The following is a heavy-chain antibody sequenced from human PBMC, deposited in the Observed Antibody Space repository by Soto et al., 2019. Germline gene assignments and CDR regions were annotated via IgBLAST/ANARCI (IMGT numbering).Heavy chain of an antibody. CDR3: ARVSGFGVVVPGAVDC. CDR1: GGSIRSGDYY. CDR2: IYYSGST. D-gene: IGHD2-15*01. J-gene: IGHJ4*02. V-gene: IGHV4-30-4*01. Sequence: QVQLQESGPGLVKPSQTLSLTFTVSGGSIRSGDYYWSWIRQPPGKGLEWIGYIYYSGSTYYNPSLKSRVTISIDTSKNQFSLKLNSMTAADTAVYYCARVSGFGVVVPGAVDCWGQGTLVTVSS.